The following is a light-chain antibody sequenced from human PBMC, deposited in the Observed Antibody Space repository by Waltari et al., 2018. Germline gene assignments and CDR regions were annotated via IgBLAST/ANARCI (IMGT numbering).Light chain of an antibody. Sequence: DIVVTQSPDSLTVSLGERATINCKSSQSVLYNVNNENYLAWYQQKPGQPPKLLIYWASIRESGAPDPFSGSGSGTDFNLNIRSVHAEDVAIYYCPQYYTNPPVTFGGGPKVEV. V-gene: IGKV4-1*01. CDR1: QSVLYNVNNENY. CDR2: WAS. J-gene: IGKJ4*01. CDR3: PQYYTNPPVT.